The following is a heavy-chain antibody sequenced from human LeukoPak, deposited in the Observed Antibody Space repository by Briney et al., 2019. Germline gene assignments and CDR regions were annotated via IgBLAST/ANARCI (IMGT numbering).Heavy chain of an antibody. V-gene: IGHV1-24*01. D-gene: IGHD5-12*01. CDR1: GYTLTELS. J-gene: IGHJ4*02. CDR2: FDPEDGET. CDR3: ATPLRGYDPPYFDY. Sequence: ASVKVSCKVSGYTLTELSMHWVRQAPGKGLEWMGGFDPEDGETIYAQKFQGRVTMTEDTSTDTAYMELSSLRSEDTAVYYCATPLRGYDPPYFDYWGQGTLVTVSP.